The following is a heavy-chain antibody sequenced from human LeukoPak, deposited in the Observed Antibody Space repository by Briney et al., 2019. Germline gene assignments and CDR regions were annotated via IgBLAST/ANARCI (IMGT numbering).Heavy chain of an antibody. Sequence: GGSLRLSCAASGFTFSSYGMHWVRQAPGKGLEWVAVIWYDGSNKYYADSVKGRFTISRDNSKNTLYLQMNSLRAEDTAVYYCAKRGAITITTYYFDYWGQGTLVTVSS. CDR1: GFTFSSYG. CDR2: IWYDGSNK. V-gene: IGHV3-33*06. CDR3: AKRGAITITTYYFDY. D-gene: IGHD3-10*01. J-gene: IGHJ4*02.